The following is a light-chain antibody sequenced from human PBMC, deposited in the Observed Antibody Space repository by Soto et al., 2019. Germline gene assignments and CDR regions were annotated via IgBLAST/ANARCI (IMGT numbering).Light chain of an antibody. CDR2: WAS. CDR1: QSVLYSSYNKSY. V-gene: IGKV4-1*01. CDR3: QQYYSTLIT. J-gene: IGKJ5*01. Sequence: DIALTPSPDSLALSLGERATMNRKSSQSVLYSSYNKSYLAWYQVKPGRPPKLLFSWASTRESGVPDRFSGSGSGTDFTLTISSLQAEDVAVYYCQQYYSTLITFGQGTRLEI.